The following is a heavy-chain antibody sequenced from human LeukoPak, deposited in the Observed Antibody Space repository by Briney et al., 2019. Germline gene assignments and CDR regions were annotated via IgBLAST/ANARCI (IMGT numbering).Heavy chain of an antibody. Sequence: PGGSLRLSCAASGFTVSSNYMSWVRQAPGKGLEWVSVIYSGGSTYYADSVKGRFTISRDNSKNTLYLQMNSLRAEDTAVYYCARFYYDSSGYYTYYYYYGMDVWGQGTTVTVSS. CDR3: ARFYYDSSGYYTYYYYYGMDV. J-gene: IGHJ6*02. D-gene: IGHD3-22*01. CDR2: IYSGGST. CDR1: GFTVSSNY. V-gene: IGHV3-66*01.